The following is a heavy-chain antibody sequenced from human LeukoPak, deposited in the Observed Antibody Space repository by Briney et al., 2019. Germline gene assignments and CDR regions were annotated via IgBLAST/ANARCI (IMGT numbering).Heavy chain of an antibody. D-gene: IGHD3-22*01. CDR1: GFTFSSYA. CDR3: AKEARGVVVIQYYFDY. V-gene: IGHV3-23*01. CDR2: ISGSGGST. Sequence: PGGSLRLSCAASGFTFSSYAMSWVRQAPGKGLEWVSAISGSGGSTYYADSVKGRFTISRDNSKNTLYLQMNSLRAEDTAVYYCAKEARGVVVIQYYFDYWGQGTLVTVSS. J-gene: IGHJ4*02.